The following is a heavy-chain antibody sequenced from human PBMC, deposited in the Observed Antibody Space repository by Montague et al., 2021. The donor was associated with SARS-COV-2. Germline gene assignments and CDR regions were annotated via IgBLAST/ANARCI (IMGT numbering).Heavy chain of an antibody. V-gene: IGHV4-61*01. D-gene: IGHD6-6*01. CDR3: ARSRANVPSRPGFDY. CDR1: GASVASGNFY. Sequence: SETLSLTCIVSGASVASGNFYWSWIRQPPGEGLEWIGYMYYTGHTNYNPSLESRVTMPVDPSKNQFSLTLTSVTAADTAVYYCARSRANVPSRPGFDYWGQGALVTVSS. CDR2: MYYTGHT. J-gene: IGHJ4*02.